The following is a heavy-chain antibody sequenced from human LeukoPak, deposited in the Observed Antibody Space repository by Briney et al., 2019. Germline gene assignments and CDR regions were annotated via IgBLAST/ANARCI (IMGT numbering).Heavy chain of an antibody. V-gene: IGHV3-23*01. Sequence: GGSLRLSCAASGFTFSTYPMSWVRQAPGKGLEWVSTVSASGGTTYYADSVKGRFTISRDNSKNTLCLQMNSLRAEDTAVYYCARRTLTVAGYYFDYWGQGILVNVSS. CDR2: VSASGGTT. J-gene: IGHJ4*02. CDR1: GFTFSTYP. CDR3: ARRTLTVAGYYFDY. D-gene: IGHD6-19*01.